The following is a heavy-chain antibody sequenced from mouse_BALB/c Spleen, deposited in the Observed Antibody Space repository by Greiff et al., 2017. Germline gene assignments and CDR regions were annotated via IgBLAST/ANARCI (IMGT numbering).Heavy chain of an antibody. D-gene: IGHD2-4*01. V-gene: IGHV5-17*02. J-gene: IGHJ3*01. Sequence: EVQVVESGGGLVQPGGSRKLSCAASGFTFSSFGMHWVRQAPEKGLEWVAYISSGSSTIYYADTVKGRFTISRDNPKNTLFLQMTSLRSEDTAMYYCARRDYDYPFAYWGQGTLVTVSA. CDR3: ARRDYDYPFAY. CDR1: GFTFSSFG. CDR2: ISSGSSTI.